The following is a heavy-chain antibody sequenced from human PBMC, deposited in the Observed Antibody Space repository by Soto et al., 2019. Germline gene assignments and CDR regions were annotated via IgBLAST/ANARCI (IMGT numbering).Heavy chain of an antibody. CDR3: ARDKITGPFDY. J-gene: IGHJ4*02. CDR1: GGSFSGYY. D-gene: IGHD2-8*02. CDR2: INHSGST. V-gene: IGHV4-34*01. Sequence: SETLSLTCAVYGGSFSGYYWTWIRQPPGTGLEWIGEINHSGSTNYNPSLKSRVTTSVDTSKNQFSLKLTSVTAADTAVYYCARDKITGPFDYWGQGTQVTVSS.